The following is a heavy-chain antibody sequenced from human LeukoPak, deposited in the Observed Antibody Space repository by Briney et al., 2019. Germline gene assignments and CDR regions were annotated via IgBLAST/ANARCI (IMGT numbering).Heavy chain of an antibody. Sequence: PSETLSLTCTVSGGSISSGGYYWSWIRQPPGKGLEWIGYIYHSGSTYYNPSLKSRVTISVDRSKNQFSLKLSSVTAADTAVYYCAGSTTDDAFDIWGQGTMVTVSS. D-gene: IGHD4-17*01. CDR1: GGSISSGGYY. V-gene: IGHV4-30-2*02. CDR2: IYHSGST. CDR3: AGSTTDDAFDI. J-gene: IGHJ3*02.